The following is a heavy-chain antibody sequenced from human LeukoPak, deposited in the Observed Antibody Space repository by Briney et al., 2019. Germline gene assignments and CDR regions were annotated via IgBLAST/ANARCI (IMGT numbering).Heavy chain of an antibody. CDR2: ISGSGDST. Sequence: SGGSLRLSCAASGFTFSTYAMSWVRQAPGKGLEWVSGISGSGDSTYYADSVKGRFTIYRDNSKNTLYLQMSSLRAEDTALYYCAKDRSDNNTWYAGSHWGQGTLVTVSS. J-gene: IGHJ4*02. V-gene: IGHV3-23*01. CDR1: GFTFSTYA. CDR3: AKDRSDNNTWYAGSH. D-gene: IGHD2-8*01.